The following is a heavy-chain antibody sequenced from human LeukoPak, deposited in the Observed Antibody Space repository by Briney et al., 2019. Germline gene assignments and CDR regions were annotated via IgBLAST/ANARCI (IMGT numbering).Heavy chain of an antibody. J-gene: IGHJ4*02. CDR2: IIPIFGTA. Sequence: SVKVSCKASGGTFSSYAISWVRQAPGQGLEWMGRIIPIFGTANYAQKFKGRVTITADKSTSTAYMELSSLRSEDTAVYYCVTYDSSGYQYYFDYWGQGTLVTVSS. D-gene: IGHD3-22*01. V-gene: IGHV1-69*06. CDR1: GGTFSSYA. CDR3: VTYDSSGYQYYFDY.